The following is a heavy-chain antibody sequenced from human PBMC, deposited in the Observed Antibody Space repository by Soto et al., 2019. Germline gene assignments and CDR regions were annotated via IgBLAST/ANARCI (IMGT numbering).Heavy chain of an antibody. CDR1: GFTFSTFA. J-gene: IGHJ5*02. CDR2: ISGRGGNT. CDR3: AKGDVLMTTSGGWCTWFAP. D-gene: IGHD2-21*01. V-gene: IGHV3-23*01. Sequence: EVQLLESGGSLVQPGGSLRLSCAASGFTFSTFAMNWVRQAPGEGLEWVSSISGRGGNTQYADSVKGRVTISRDNSKNTLYLQMKTLRAEDTAVYYCAKGDVLMTTSGGWCTWFAPWGQGTLVIVSS.